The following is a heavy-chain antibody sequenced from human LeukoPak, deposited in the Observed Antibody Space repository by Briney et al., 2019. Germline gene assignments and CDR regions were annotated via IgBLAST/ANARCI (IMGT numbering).Heavy chain of an antibody. Sequence: PGGSLRLSCAASGFTFSSYGMHWVRQAPGKGLEWVAVISYDGSNKHYADSVKGRFTISRDNSKNTLYLQMNSLRAEDTAVYYCAKDPGDSAVAGTGYWGQGTLVTVSS. V-gene: IGHV3-30*18. CDR2: ISYDGSNK. CDR1: GFTFSSYG. J-gene: IGHJ4*02. CDR3: AKDPGDSAVAGTGY. D-gene: IGHD6-19*01.